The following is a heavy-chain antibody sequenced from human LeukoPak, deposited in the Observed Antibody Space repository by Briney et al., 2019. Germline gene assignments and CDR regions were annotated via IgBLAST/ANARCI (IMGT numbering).Heavy chain of an antibody. V-gene: IGHV4-30-4*01. D-gene: IGHD2-2*02. CDR2: IYYSGST. Sequence: SETLSLTCTVSGVSISSGDYYWSWIRQPPGKGLEWIGYIYYSGSTYYNPSLKSRATISVDTSKNQFSLKLSSVTAADTAVYYCARGGEVVPAAIGYFGYWGQGTLVTVSS. CDR3: ARGGEVVPAAIGYFGY. CDR1: GVSISSGDYY. J-gene: IGHJ4*02.